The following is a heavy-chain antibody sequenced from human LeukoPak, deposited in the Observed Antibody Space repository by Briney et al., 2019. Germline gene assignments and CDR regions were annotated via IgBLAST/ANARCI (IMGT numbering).Heavy chain of an antibody. CDR3: AKGQSTIATRSFGS. CDR2: ISTNSVAT. Sequence: PGGSLRLSCAASGFTFSTYGMNWVRQAPGKGLEWVSTISTNSVATYYSDSVKGRFTISRDNSKNTLFLQMNSLRAEDTAIYYCAKGQSTIATRSFGSWGQGTLVTVSS. CDR1: GFTFSTYG. J-gene: IGHJ4*02. V-gene: IGHV3-23*01. D-gene: IGHD6-6*01.